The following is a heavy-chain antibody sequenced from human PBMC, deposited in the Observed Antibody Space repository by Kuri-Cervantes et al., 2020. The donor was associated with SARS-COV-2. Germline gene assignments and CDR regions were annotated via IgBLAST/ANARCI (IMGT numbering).Heavy chain of an antibody. CDR2: INHSGST. CDR1: GGSFGGYY. V-gene: IGHV4-34*01. J-gene: IGHJ4*02. CDR3: ARVGITIFGVGPPMGY. Sequence: SETLSLTCAVYGGSFGGYYWSWIRQPPGKGLEWIGEINHSGSTYYNPSLKSRVTISVDTSKNQFSLKLSSVTAADTAVYYCARVGITIFGVGPPMGYWGQGTLVTVSS. D-gene: IGHD3-3*01.